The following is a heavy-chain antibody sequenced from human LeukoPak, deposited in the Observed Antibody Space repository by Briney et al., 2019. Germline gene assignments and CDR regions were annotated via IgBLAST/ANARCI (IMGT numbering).Heavy chain of an antibody. CDR2: INHSGST. J-gene: IGHJ3*02. CDR3: ARGRPTYAFDI. CDR1: GGSFSGYY. Sequence: PSETLPLTCAVYGGSFSGYYWSWIRQPPGKGLEWIGEINHSGSTNYNPSLKSRVTISVDTSKNQFSLKLSSVTAADTAVYYCARGRPTYAFDIWGQGTMVTVSP. V-gene: IGHV4-34*01.